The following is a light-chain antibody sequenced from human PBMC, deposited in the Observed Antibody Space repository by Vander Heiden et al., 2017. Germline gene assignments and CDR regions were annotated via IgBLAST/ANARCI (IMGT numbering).Light chain of an antibody. J-gene: IGKJ5*01. CDR1: QGISSY. CDR3: QQLNSYPSIT. V-gene: IGKV1-9*01. CDR2: AAS. Sequence: DIQLTQSTSFLSASVGDRVTITCRASQGISSYLAWYQQKPGKAPKLLIYAASTLHSGVPSRFSGSGSGTEFTLTISSLQPEDCATYYCQQLNSYPSITFGQGTRLEIK.